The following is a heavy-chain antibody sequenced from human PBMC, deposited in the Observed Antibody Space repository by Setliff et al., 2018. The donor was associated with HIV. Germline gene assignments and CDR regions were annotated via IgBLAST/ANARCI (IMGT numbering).Heavy chain of an antibody. CDR1: GYTFTSYD. CDR3: ARDFHVLGYCSADSCPYDASDV. J-gene: IGHJ3*01. V-gene: IGHV1-8*03. Sequence: ASVKVSCKASGYTFTSYDINWVRQATGQGLEWMGWMNPNSGNTGYAEKFQGRVTITADKSTTTTYMELSSLRSDDTAIYYCARDFHVLGYCSADSCPYDASDVWGQGTMVTVPS. CDR2: MNPNSGNT. D-gene: IGHD2-15*01.